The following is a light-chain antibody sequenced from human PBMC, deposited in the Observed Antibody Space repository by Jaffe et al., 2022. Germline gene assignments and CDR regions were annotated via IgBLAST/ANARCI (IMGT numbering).Light chain of an antibody. CDR3: AAWDDSLSGVV. J-gene: IGLJ3*02. Sequence: QSVLTQPPSTSETPGQWVTISCSGTSSNIGSNYVYWFQQVPGTAPKLLISRDNQRPSRVPDRFSGSKSGTSASLAIRGLRSEDEANYYCAAWDDSLSGVVFGGGTKLTVL. CDR2: RDN. CDR1: SSNIGSNY. V-gene: IGLV1-47*01.